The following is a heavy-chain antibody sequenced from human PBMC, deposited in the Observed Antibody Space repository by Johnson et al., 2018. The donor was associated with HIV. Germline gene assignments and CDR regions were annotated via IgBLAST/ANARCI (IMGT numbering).Heavy chain of an antibody. CDR1: GFTFSDYY. J-gene: IGHJ3*02. CDR3: ARGRLKHFPDAFDI. Sequence: QVQLVESGGGLVKPGGSLRLSCAASGFTFSDYYMNWIRQAPGKGLEWVSYIRSSGSIIYYADSVKGRFTISRDNAKNSLYLQMDGLRAEDTAVYYCARGRLKHFPDAFDIWGQGSMVTVSS. V-gene: IGHV3-11*04. D-gene: IGHD3-16*01. CDR2: IRSSGSII.